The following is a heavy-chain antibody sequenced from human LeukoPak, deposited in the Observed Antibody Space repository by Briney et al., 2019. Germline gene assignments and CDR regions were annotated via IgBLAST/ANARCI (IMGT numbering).Heavy chain of an antibody. V-gene: IGHV3-30-3*01. CDR1: GFTFSSYA. CDR2: ISYDGSNK. CDR3: ARDRGLVLDY. J-gene: IGHJ4*02. D-gene: IGHD6-19*01. Sequence: GSLRLSCAASGFTFSSYAMSWVRQAPGKGLEWVAVISYDGSNKYYADSVKGRFTISRDNSKNTLYLQMNSLRAEDTAVYYCARDRGLVLDYWGQGTLVTVSS.